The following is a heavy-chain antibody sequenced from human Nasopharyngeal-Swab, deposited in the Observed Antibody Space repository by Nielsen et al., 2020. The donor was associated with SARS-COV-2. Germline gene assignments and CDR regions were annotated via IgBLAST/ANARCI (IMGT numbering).Heavy chain of an antibody. D-gene: IGHD5-12*01. CDR2: INPSGGST. J-gene: IGHJ6*02. Sequence: ASVKVSCKASGYTFTSYYMHWVRQAPGQGLEWMGIINPSGGSTSYAQKLQGRVTMTTDTSTSTAYMELRSLRSDDTAVYYCARRWLRDYYYYGMDVWGQGTTVTVSS. V-gene: IGHV1-46*01. CDR3: ARRWLRDYYYYGMDV. CDR1: GYTFTSYY.